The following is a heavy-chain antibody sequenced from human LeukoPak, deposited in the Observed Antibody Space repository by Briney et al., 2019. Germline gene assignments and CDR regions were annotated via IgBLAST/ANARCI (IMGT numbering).Heavy chain of an antibody. V-gene: IGHV4-59*08. CDR2: VFYTGDT. CDR3: ARQYYPYSSSWPNWFDP. Sequence: SETLSLTCAVSGGSISSFYWSWIRQPPGKGLEWIGYVFYTGDTNSNPSLKSRVTMSLDTPKNQFSLKLSSVTAADTAVYYCARQYYPYSSSWPNWFDPWGQGTLVTVSS. D-gene: IGHD6-13*01. J-gene: IGHJ5*02. CDR1: GGSISSFY.